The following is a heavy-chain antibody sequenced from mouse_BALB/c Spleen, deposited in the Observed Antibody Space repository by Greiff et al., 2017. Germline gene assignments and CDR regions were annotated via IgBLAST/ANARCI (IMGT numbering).Heavy chain of an antibody. CDR1: GFSFTRYG. CDR2: IWDGGST. J-gene: IGHJ4*01. Sequence: VQLQQSGPGLVAPSQSLSITCTVSGFSFTRYGVHWVRQPPGKGLEWLGVIWDGGSTNYNSALMSRLSISKDNSKSQVFLKMNSRQTDDTAMYYCARDGNYAMDYWGQGTSVTVSS. CDR3: ARDGNYAMDY. V-gene: IGHV2-9*02.